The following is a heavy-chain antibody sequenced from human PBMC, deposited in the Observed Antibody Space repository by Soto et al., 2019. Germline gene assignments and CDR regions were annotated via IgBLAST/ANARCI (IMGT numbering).Heavy chain of an antibody. D-gene: IGHD2-15*01. J-gene: IGHJ4*02. CDR2: INPNSGGT. V-gene: IGHV1-2*02. Sequence: ASVKVSCKASGYTFTGYYMHWVRQAPGQGLEWMGWINPNSGGTSYAQKFQGRVTMTRDTSISTAYMELSRLRSDDTAVYYCARDYCSGGSCSRSLTHFDYWGQGTLVTVSS. CDR3: ARDYCSGGSCSRSLTHFDY. CDR1: GYTFTGYY.